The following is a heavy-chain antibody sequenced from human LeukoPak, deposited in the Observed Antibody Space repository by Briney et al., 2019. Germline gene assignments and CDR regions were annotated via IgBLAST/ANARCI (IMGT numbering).Heavy chain of an antibody. CDR2: ISFDGSNK. D-gene: IGHD4-17*01. V-gene: IGHV3-33*03. CDR1: GFTFSSYD. J-gene: IGHJ4*02. Sequence: GRSLRLPCAASGFTFSSYDMHWVRQAPGKGLEWVAVISFDGSNKYYADSVKGRFTISRDNSKNTLFLQMNSLRAEDTAVYYCAKDAGLSTVTLYYFDYWGQGTQVTVSS. CDR3: AKDAGLSTVTLYYFDY.